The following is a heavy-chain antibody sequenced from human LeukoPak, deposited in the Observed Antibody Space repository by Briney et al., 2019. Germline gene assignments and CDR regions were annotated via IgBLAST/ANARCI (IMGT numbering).Heavy chain of an antibody. CDR1: GYTFTDYY. CDR2: INPNSGAT. Sequence: ASVKVPCKASGYTFTDYYIHWLRQAPGQGLAWMGWINPNSGATDYAQKFQGRVTMTRDTSITTAYMELSRLKSDDTAVYYCARGDMVRGFSSFYGMAVWGQGPRSPSR. J-gene: IGHJ6*02. D-gene: IGHD3-10*01. V-gene: IGHV1-2*02. CDR3: ARGDMVRGFSSFYGMAV.